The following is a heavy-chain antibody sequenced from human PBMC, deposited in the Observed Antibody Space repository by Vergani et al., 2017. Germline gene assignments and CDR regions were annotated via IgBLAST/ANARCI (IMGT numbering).Heavy chain of an antibody. CDR1: GFSLSTSGMR. V-gene: IGHV2-70*04. J-gene: IGHJ3*02. CDR3: ARIWGSGYYYGALDI. Sequence: QVTLKESGPALVKPTQTLTLTCTFSGFSLSTSGMRVNWIRPPPGQALEWLARIDWDYDKFYSTSLKTMPTISKDTSKNQVVLTMTNMGPVDTATYYCARIWGSGYYYGALDIWGQGTMVTVSS. CDR2: IDWDYDK. D-gene: IGHD3-22*01.